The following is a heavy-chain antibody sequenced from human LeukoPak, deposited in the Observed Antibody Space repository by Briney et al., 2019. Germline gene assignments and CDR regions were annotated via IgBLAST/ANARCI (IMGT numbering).Heavy chain of an antibody. CDR1: GFTFDAFA. CDR2: ITGDGREA. Sequence: GGSLRLSCAASGFTFDAFAMHWVRQAPGKGLEWVSLITGDGREAYYGDSVKGRFTVSRDNSKTSLYLHMNSLGPEDTALYSCAKDSCRGVSCYVDFWGQGTLVTVSP. J-gene: IGHJ4*02. CDR3: AKDSCRGVSCYVDF. V-gene: IGHV3-43*02. D-gene: IGHD2-15*01.